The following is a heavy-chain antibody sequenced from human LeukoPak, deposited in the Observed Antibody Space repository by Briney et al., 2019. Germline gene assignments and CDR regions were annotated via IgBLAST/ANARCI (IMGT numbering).Heavy chain of an antibody. J-gene: IGHJ4*02. CDR3: AKDIGCSSTSCYGGFDY. CDR2: ISWDGGST. D-gene: IGHD2-2*01. V-gene: IGHV3-43D*03. CDR1: GFTFDDYA. Sequence: PGGSLRLSCAASGFTFDDYAMHWVRQAPGKGLEWVSLISWDGGSTYYADSVKGRFTISRDISKNSLYLQMNSLRAEDTALYYCAKDIGCSSTSCYGGFDYWGQGTLVTVSS.